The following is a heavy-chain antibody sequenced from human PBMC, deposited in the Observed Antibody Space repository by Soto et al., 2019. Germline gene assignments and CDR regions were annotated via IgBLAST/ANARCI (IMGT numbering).Heavy chain of an antibody. Sequence: QVQLQESGPGLVKPSQTLSLTCTVSGGSISSGGYYWSWIRQHPGKGLEWIGYIYYSGSTYYNPSFKSRVTISVDTSKNQFSLKLSSVTAADTAVYYCARDRPPHIAAGIWFDPWGQGTLVTVSS. CDR3: ARDRPPHIAAGIWFDP. D-gene: IGHD6-13*01. CDR1: GGSISSGGYY. J-gene: IGHJ5*02. CDR2: IYYSGST. V-gene: IGHV4-31*03.